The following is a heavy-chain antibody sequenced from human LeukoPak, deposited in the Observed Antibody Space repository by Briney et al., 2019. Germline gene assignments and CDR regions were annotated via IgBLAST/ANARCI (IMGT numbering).Heavy chain of an antibody. CDR2: INPSGGST. CDR3: ARDLRFSDWYFDL. V-gene: IGHV1-46*01. J-gene: IGHJ2*01. D-gene: IGHD3-3*01. Sequence: ASVKVSCKASGYTFISYYMHWVRQAPGQGLEWMGIINPSGGSTNYAQKFQGRVTMTRDTSTSTVYMELSSLRSEDTAVYYCARDLRFSDWYFDLWGRGTLVTVSS. CDR1: GYTFISYY.